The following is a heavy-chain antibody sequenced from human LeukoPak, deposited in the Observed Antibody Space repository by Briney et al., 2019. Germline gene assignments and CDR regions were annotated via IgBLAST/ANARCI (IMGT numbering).Heavy chain of an antibody. D-gene: IGHD3-9*01. Sequence: ASVKVSCKASGYTFTSYYMHWVRQAPGQGLEWVGIINPSGGSTSYAQKFQGRVTMTRDTSTSTVYMELSSLRSEDTAVYYCARAPVRRYDILTGYFRAFDIWGQGTMVTVSS. CDR3: ARAPVRRYDILTGYFRAFDI. CDR2: INPSGGST. V-gene: IGHV1-46*03. CDR1: GYTFTSYY. J-gene: IGHJ3*02.